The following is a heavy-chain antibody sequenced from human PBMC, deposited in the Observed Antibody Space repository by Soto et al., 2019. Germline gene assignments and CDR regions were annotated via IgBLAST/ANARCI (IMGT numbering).Heavy chain of an antibody. CDR3: ARDHGVYYGSGRGGAFDI. V-gene: IGHV4-59*12. D-gene: IGHD3-10*01. CDR1: GGSISSYY. Sequence: SETLSLTCTVSGGSISSYYWSWIRQPPGKGLEWIGYIYYSGSTNYNPSLKSRVTISVDKSKNQFSLNLNSVTAADTAVYYCARDHGVYYGSGRGGAFDIWGQGTMVTVSS. CDR2: IYYSGST. J-gene: IGHJ3*02.